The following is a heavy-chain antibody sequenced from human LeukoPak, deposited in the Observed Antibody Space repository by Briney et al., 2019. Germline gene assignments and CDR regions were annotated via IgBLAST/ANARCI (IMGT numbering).Heavy chain of an antibody. CDR3: AHRLGTTYYYDSSGYLSYYYYYMDV. CDR1: GFSLRTSGVG. J-gene: IGHJ6*03. V-gene: IGHV2-5*01. D-gene: IGHD3-22*01. Sequence: SGPTLVNPTQPLTLTCTFSGFSLRTSGVGVGWIRQPPGKALEWHALIYWNDDKRYSPTLKSRLTITKHTSKNQVVLTMTNMDPVDAATYYCAHRLGTTYYYDSSGYLSYYYYYMDVWGKGTTVTVSS. CDR2: IYWNDDK.